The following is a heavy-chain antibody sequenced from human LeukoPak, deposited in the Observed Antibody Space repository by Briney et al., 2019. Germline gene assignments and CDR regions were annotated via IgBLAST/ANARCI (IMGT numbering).Heavy chain of an antibody. V-gene: IGHV1-18*01. CDR2: ISAYNGNT. CDR1: GYTFTSYG. J-gene: IGHJ6*03. Sequence: ASVKVSCKASGYTFTSYGISWVRQAPGQGLEWMGWISAYNGNTNYAQKLQGRVTMTTDTSTSTAYMELRSLRSDDTAVYYCARGIVVVPAAMDYYYTDVWGKGTTVTVSS. CDR3: ARGIVVVPAAMDYYYTDV. D-gene: IGHD2-2*01.